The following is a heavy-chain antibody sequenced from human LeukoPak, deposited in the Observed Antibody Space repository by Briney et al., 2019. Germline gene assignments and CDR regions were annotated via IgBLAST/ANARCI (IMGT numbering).Heavy chain of an antibody. CDR1: GYTFTSFG. Sequence: GASVKLSCKASGYTFTSFGISWVRQAPGQGLEWLSYISTGSGSTNYAHYVKGRFTITRDKSTNTLYMELRSLRAEGTAVYYCHQLGTFDIWGQGKMVIVSS. V-gene: IGHV1-18*01. D-gene: IGHD5-24*01. J-gene: IGHJ3*02. CDR3: HQLGTFDI. CDR2: ISTGSGST.